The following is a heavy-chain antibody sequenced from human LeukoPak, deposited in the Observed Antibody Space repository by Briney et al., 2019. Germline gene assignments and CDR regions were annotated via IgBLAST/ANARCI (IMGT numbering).Heavy chain of an antibody. CDR3: ARNADYYYGMDV. CDR1: GGSISSYY. V-gene: IGHV4-59*08. D-gene: IGHD2-8*01. J-gene: IGHJ6*02. CDR2: IYYSGST. Sequence: PSETLSLTCTVSGGSISSYYWSWIRQPPGKGLEWIGYIYYSGSTNYNPSLKSRVTISVDTSKNQFSLKLSSVTAADTAVYYCARNADYYYGMDVWDQGTTVTVSS.